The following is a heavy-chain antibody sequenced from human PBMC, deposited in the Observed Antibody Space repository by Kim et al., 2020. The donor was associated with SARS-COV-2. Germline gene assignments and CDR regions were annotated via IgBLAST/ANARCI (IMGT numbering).Heavy chain of an antibody. CDR3: ARGPNYSPFDY. CDR2: IIGSGTTI. CDR1: GFTFSSYE. J-gene: IGHJ4*02. Sequence: GGSLRLSCAASGFTFSSYEMNWVRQAPGKGLEWVSYIIGSGTTIYYADSVRGRFTISRDNDKNSLYLQMNSLRAEVTAVYYCARGPNYSPFDYWGQGTLVTVSS. V-gene: IGHV3-48*03. D-gene: IGHD4-4*01.